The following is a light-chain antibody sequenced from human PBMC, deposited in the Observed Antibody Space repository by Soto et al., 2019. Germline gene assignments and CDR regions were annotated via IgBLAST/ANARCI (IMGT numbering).Light chain of an antibody. J-gene: IGKJ2*01. CDR1: QSINSN. V-gene: IGKV3-15*01. CDR2: GAS. Sequence: EIVMTQSPATLSVSPGERATLSCRASQSINSNLVWYQQKPGQAPRLLIFGASTRATGIPARFSGSGSGTEFTLTISSLQSEDFAVYYCQQYDTYFRYTFGQGTKLDIK. CDR3: QQYDTYFRYT.